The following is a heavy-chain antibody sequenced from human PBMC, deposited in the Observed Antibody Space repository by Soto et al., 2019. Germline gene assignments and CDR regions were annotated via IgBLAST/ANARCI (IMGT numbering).Heavy chain of an antibody. V-gene: IGHV1-46*03. CDR1: GYPFTSYF. J-gene: IGHJ4*02. D-gene: IGHD4-17*01. CDR3: ARVSTVTTCFDY. CDR2: INPSGGST. Sequence: QVQLVQSGAEVKKPGASVKVSCKASGYPFTSYFMHWVRQAPGQRLEWMGVINPSGGSTSYAQKFQGRVTMTRDTSTSTVDMELSSLRSEDAAVYYCARVSTVTTCFDYWGQGTLLTVSS.